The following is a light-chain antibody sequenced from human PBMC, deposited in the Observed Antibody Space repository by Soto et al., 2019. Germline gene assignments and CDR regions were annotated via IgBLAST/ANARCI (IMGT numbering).Light chain of an antibody. J-gene: IGKJ1*01. V-gene: IGKV3-11*01. CDR3: QQYNNWPGT. Sequence: EIVLTQSPATLSLSPGERATLSCRASQSLSSYLAWYQQKPGQAPRLLIYDASNRATGIPDRFSGSGSGTEFTLTITSPQSGDFAVYYCQQYNNWPGTFGQGTKVDIK. CDR2: DAS. CDR1: QSLSSY.